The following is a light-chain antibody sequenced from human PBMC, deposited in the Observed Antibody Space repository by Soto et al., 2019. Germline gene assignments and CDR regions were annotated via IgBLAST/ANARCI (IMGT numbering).Light chain of an antibody. CDR2: EGS. CDR3: CSYAGSSTPSYV. J-gene: IGLJ1*01. V-gene: IGLV2-23*01. Sequence: QSVLTQPAYVSGSPGQSITISCTGTSSDVGSYNLVSWYQQHPGKAPKLMIYEGSKRPSGVSNRFSGSKSGNTASLTISGLQAEDEADYYCCSYAGSSTPSYVFGTGTKVTVL. CDR1: SSDVGSYNL.